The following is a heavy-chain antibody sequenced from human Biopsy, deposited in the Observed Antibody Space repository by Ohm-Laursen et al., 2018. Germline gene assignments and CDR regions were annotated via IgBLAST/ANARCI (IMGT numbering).Heavy chain of an antibody. D-gene: IGHD4-23*01. J-gene: IGHJ1*01. CDR3: ARGSNEYGGLYFPH. CDR2: ISHTGYT. V-gene: IGHV4-59*11. Sequence: GTLSLTCTVSGGSFTGHYWTWIRQPPGKGLEWVGHISHTGYTSYKSSLKSRVTISLDTSRKHFSLRLTSLAAADTAVYYCARGSNEYGGLYFPHWGQGTLVTVSS. CDR1: GGSFTGHY.